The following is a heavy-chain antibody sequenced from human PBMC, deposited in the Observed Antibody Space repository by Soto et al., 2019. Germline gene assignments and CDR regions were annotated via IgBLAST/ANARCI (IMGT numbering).Heavy chain of an antibody. CDR3: ARDGAATGSVYLDY. CDR2: ISYSGST. CDR1: GGSVSGYF. V-gene: IGHV4-59*02. D-gene: IGHD6-13*01. Sequence: SETLSLTCAVSGGSVSGYFWTWIRQPPGKGLEWIGYISYSGSTNYNSSLKSRVTMSIDTSKNQFSLRLTSVSAADTAVYYCARDGAATGSVYLDYWGQGTLVTVSS. J-gene: IGHJ4*02.